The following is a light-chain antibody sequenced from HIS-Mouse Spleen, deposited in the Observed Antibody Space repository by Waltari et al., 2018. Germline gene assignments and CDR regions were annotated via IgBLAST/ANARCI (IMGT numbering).Light chain of an antibody. J-gene: IGLJ2*01. CDR3: YSTDSSGNHRV. CDR2: NDS. Sequence: SSELTQYPAVSVALGQTGRITFQGDSLRRYYASWYQQKPGQGPVPVIYNDSKRPTGIPEGFLGSSSGTMATLTIRGAQVEDEADYYCYSTDSSGNHRVFGGGTKLTVL. V-gene: IGLV3-19*01. CDR1: SLRRYY.